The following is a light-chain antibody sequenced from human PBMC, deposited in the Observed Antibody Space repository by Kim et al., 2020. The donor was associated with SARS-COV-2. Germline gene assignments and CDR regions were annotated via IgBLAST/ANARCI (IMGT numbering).Light chain of an antibody. CDR2: AAS. CDR1: QSIRNY. J-gene: IGKJ2*01. Sequence: SASLGDRVTITCRASQSIRNYLNWYQQKPGKAPKVLIYAASSLQGGVPSRFSGGGSGTDFTLTISSLQPEDSATYYCQQSYSTPYIFGQGTKLEI. V-gene: IGKV1-39*01. CDR3: QQSYSTPYI.